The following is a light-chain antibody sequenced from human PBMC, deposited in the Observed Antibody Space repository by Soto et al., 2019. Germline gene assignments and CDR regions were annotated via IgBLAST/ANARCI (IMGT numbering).Light chain of an antibody. J-gene: IGKJ4*01. Sequence: EIVMTQSPVTLSASPGERVTLSCRASPSVNINLAWYQQRHGQAPRVLIYGASNRASGIPDTFSGSGSGTDFTLTISSLEPDDFALYFCQQYKDWPPLTFGGGTRVEIK. CDR1: PSVNIN. CDR2: GAS. CDR3: QQYKDWPPLT. V-gene: IGKV3D-15*01.